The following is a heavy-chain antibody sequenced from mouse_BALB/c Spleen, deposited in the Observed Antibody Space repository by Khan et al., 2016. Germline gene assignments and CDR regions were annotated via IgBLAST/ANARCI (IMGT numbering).Heavy chain of an antibody. CDR1: GYTFTSYY. V-gene: IGHV1S81*02. CDR2: INPSNGGT. J-gene: IGHJ2*01. D-gene: IGHD2-4*01. CDR3: TRGVYDYDY. Sequence: QVQLKESGAELVKPGASVKLSCKASGYTFTSYYMYWVKQRPGQGLEWIGEINPSNGGTNFNEQFKSKATLTVDKSSSTAYMQLSSLTSEDSAVYYCTRGVYDYDYWGHGTTLTVSS.